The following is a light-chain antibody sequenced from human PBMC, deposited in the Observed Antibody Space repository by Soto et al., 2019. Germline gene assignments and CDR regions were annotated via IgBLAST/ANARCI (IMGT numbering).Light chain of an antibody. J-gene: IGKJ3*01. CDR2: DAS. CDR1: QSISSY. Sequence: PGERATLSCRASQSISSYLAWYQQKPGQAPRLLIYDASNRATGIPARFSGSGSGTDFTLTISSLEPEDFAVYYCQQRTNWPPFTFGPGTRVDFK. V-gene: IGKV3-11*01. CDR3: QQRTNWPPFT.